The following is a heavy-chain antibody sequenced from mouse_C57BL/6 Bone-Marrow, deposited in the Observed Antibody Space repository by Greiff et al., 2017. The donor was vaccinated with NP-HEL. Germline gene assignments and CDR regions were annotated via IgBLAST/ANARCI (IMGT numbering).Heavy chain of an antibody. Sequence: QVQLQQPGAELVKPGASVKLSCKASGYTFTSYWMQWVKQRPGQGLEWIGELDPSDSYTNYNQKFKGKATLTVDTSSSTAYMQLSSMTSEDSAVYYCARGDYYGSSPHYWGKGTTLTVSS. V-gene: IGHV1-50*01. CDR1: GYTFTSYW. CDR2: LDPSDSYT. D-gene: IGHD1-1*01. J-gene: IGHJ2*01. CDR3: ARGDYYGSSPHY.